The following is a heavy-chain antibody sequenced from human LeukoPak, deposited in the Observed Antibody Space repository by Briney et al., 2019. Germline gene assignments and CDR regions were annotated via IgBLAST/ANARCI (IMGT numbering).Heavy chain of an antibody. CDR3: ARVAAAGTGIIANCYCSMDI. CDR1: GFTFSSRDW. D-gene: IGHD6-13*01. Sequence: PGGSLRLSCAASGFTFSSRDWMTWVRQAPAKGLQWVANIKQDGSEKNYVDSVKGRFTISRDNAKISVDLQMNSLRVEDTAVYYCARVAAAGTGIIANCYCSMDIWGKGTTVTISS. CDR2: IKQDGSEK. V-gene: IGHV3-7*01. J-gene: IGHJ6*03.